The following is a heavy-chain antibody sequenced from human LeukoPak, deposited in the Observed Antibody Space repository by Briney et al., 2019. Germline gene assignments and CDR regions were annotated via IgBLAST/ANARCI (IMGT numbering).Heavy chain of an antibody. Sequence: GRSLRLSCAASGFTFDDYAMHWVRQAPGKGLEWVSGISWNSGSIGYADSVKGRFTISRDNAKSSLYLQMNSLRAEDTALYYCAKGTTVTGFDYWGQGTLVTVSS. CDR2: ISWNSGSI. V-gene: IGHV3-9*01. CDR1: GFTFDDYA. D-gene: IGHD4-17*01. CDR3: AKGTTVTGFDY. J-gene: IGHJ4*02.